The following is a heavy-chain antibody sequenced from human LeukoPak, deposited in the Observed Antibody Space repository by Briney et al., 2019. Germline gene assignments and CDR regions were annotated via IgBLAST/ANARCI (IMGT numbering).Heavy chain of an antibody. CDR3: TRTTYYYGSGSYH. CDR1: GFTLGDFG. V-gene: IGHV3-49*04. CDR2: IRSKAYGGTT. J-gene: IGHJ4*02. D-gene: IGHD3-10*01. Sequence: PGGSLRLSCRASGFTLGDFGMTWVRQAPGKGLEWVGFIRSKAYGGTTEYAASVKGRFSISRDDSKSIAYLQMNSLKTEDTAVYYCTRTTYYYGSGSYHWGQGTLVTVSS.